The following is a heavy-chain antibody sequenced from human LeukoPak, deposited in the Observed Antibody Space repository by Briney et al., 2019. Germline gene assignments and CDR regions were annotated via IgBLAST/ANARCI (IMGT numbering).Heavy chain of an antibody. D-gene: IGHD1-1*01. CDR2: ISSSSSYI. CDR3: ARALTTLTYEGY. CDR1: GFTFSSYA. V-gene: IGHV3-21*01. Sequence: PGGSLRLSCAASGFTFSSYAMHWVRQAPGKGLEWVSSISSSSSYIYYADSVKGRFTISRDNAKNSLYLQMNSLRAEDTAVYYCARALTTLTYEGYWGQGTLVTVSS. J-gene: IGHJ4*02.